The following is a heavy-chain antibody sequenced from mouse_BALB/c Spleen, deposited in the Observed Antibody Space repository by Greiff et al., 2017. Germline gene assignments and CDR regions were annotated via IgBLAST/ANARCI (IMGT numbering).Heavy chain of an antibody. CDR1: GYTFTDYN. D-gene: IGHD2-1*01. CDR2: IYPYNGGT. V-gene: IGHV1S29*02. J-gene: IGHJ3*01. CDR3: ARNGNRGFAY. Sequence: EVQLQESGPELVKPGASVKISCKASGYTFTDYNMHWVKQSHGKSLEWIGYIYPYNGGTGYNQKFKSKATLTVDNSSSTAYMELRSLTSEDSAVYYCARNGNRGFAYWGQGTLVTVSA.